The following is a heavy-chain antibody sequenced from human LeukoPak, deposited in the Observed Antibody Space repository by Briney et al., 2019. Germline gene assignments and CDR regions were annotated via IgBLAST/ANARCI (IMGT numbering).Heavy chain of an antibody. CDR1: GFTFTTYW. CDR3: AERGITMDGGV. J-gene: IGHJ6*04. CDR2: IKEDGSEI. Sequence: PGGSLRLSCAASGFTFTTYWMSWVRQAPEKGLEWVANIKEDGSEIHYVDSVKGRFTISRDNAKNSLYLQMNSLRAEDTAVYYCAERGITMDGGVWGKGTTVTISS. V-gene: IGHV3-7*01. D-gene: IGHD3-10*02.